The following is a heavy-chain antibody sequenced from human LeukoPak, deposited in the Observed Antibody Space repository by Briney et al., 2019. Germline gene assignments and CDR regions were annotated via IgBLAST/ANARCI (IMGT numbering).Heavy chain of an antibody. Sequence: ASVKVSCKASGYTFTGYYMHWVRQAPGQGLEWMGWINPNSGGTNYAQKFQGRVTMTRDTSISTAYMELSRLRSDDTAVYYCAREGPANHSNFHAFDIWGQGTMVTVSS. CDR3: AREGPANHSNFHAFDI. D-gene: IGHD1-14*01. CDR2: INPNSGGT. J-gene: IGHJ3*02. CDR1: GYTFTGYY. V-gene: IGHV1-2*02.